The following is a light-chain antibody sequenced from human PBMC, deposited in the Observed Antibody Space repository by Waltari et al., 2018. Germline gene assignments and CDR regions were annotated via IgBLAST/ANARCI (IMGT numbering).Light chain of an antibody. V-gene: IGLV2-14*03. CDR1: NSDIDDYDY. Sequence: QSALTQPASVSGSPGQSITISCTGTNSDIDDYDYVSWYQQHPGKAPKLILYDVSGRPSGISNRFSGSKSDNTASLTISGLQDEDEADYYCSSYATSNTVVFGGGTKVTVL. J-gene: IGLJ2*01. CDR2: DVS. CDR3: SSYATSNTVV.